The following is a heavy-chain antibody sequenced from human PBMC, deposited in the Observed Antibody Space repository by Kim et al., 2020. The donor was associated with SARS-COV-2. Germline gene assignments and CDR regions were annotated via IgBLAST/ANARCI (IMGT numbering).Heavy chain of an antibody. Sequence: NSRVTISGDPAKNQFSLKLSSVTAADTAVYYCARSGRITMVRGGFYYFDYWGQGALVTVSS. V-gene: IGHV4-39*01. J-gene: IGHJ4*02. D-gene: IGHD3-10*01. CDR3: ARSGRITMVRGGFYYFDY.